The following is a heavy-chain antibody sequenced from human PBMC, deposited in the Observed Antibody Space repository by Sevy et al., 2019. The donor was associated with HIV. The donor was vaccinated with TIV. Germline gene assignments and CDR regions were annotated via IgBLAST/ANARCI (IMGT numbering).Heavy chain of an antibody. CDR3: AKDKANDHGDYYFDH. CDR1: GFIFSSYG. V-gene: IGHV3-30*18. J-gene: IGHJ4*02. Sequence: GGCLRLSCSASGFIFSSYGMHCVRQTPGKGLEWVAIISSDGSDDFYAESVRGRFTISRDNSRNTLYLQMDSLRVEDPAIYYCAKDKANDHGDYYFDHWGQGALVTVSS. D-gene: IGHD4-17*01. CDR2: ISSDGSDD.